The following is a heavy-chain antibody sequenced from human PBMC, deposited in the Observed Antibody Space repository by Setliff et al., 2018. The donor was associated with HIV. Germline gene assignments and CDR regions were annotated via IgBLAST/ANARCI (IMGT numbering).Heavy chain of an antibody. V-gene: IGHV4-38-2*02. Sequence: PSETLSLTCTVSGYSISSGYYWGWIRQPPGKGLEWIGSIYHSGSTYYNPSLKSRVTISVDTSKNQFSLKLSSVTAADTAVYYCGRQAWDHQSSGYFVDYWGQGTLVTVSS. CDR3: GRQAWDHQSSGYFVDY. D-gene: IGHD6-19*01. CDR2: IYHSGST. J-gene: IGHJ4*02. CDR1: GYSISSGYY.